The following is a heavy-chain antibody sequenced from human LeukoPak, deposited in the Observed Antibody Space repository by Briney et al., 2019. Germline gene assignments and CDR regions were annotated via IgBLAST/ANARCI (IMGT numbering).Heavy chain of an antibody. Sequence: SETLSLTCAVYGGSFSGYYWSWIRQPPGKGLEWIGEINHSGSTNYNPSLKSRVTISVDTSKNQFSLKLSSVTAADTAVYYCARGHDYVWGSYRHPFGYWGQGTLVTVSS. V-gene: IGHV4-34*01. J-gene: IGHJ4*02. CDR1: GGSFSGYY. CDR3: ARGHDYVWGSYRHPFGY. D-gene: IGHD3-16*02. CDR2: INHSGST.